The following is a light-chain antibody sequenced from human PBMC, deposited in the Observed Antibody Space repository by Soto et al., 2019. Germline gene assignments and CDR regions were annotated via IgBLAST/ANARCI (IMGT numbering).Light chain of an antibody. CDR3: QEAHGFPWT. V-gene: IGKV1-12*02. J-gene: IGKJ1*01. CDR2: ATS. Sequence: IQLTQSPSSVSASVGDRFTISCRASQDISSWLAWYQQKPGKAPKPLIYATSSLQSGVPSRFSGSRSGTSFTFTISSLQAEDFATYYCQEAHGFPWTFGQGTRV. CDR1: QDISSW.